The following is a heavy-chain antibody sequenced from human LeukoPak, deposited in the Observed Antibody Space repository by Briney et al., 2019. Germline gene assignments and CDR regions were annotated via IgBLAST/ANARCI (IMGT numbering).Heavy chain of an antibody. Sequence: GGSLRLSCEASRFTFNSYAMSWVRQAPGKGPEWVSVIGGSNGITFYVGSVKGRFTISRDNSKDTLYLQMNSLRAEDTAVYYCARNENSGWGYFDYWGQGTLVTVSS. CDR3: ARNENSGWGYFDY. J-gene: IGHJ4*02. D-gene: IGHD5-12*01. V-gene: IGHV3-23*01. CDR2: IGGSNGIT. CDR1: RFTFNSYA.